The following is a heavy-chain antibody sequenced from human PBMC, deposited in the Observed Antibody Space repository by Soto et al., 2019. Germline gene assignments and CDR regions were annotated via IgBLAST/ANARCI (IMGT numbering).Heavy chain of an antibody. CDR2: ISAYNGNT. J-gene: IGHJ1*01. CDR3: ASLRYYATTGDTDS. CDR1: GYTCTSDG. Sequence: ASVKVSCKASGYTCTSDGISWVRQAPGQGLEWMGWISAYNGNTNYAQKLQGRVTMTTDTSTSTAYMELRSLRSDDTAVYYCASLRYYATTGDTDSRGQRTPLPVSS. D-gene: IGHD3-16*01. V-gene: IGHV1-18*01.